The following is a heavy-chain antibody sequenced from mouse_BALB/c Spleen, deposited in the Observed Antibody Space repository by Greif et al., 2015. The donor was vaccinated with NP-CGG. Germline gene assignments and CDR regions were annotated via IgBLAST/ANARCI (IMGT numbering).Heavy chain of an antibody. CDR2: ISYSGST. D-gene: IGHD1-1*01. J-gene: IGHJ1*01. Sequence: GQLQQSGPSLVKPSQPLSLTCSVTGDSITSGYWNWIRKFLWNKLEYIGYISYSGSTYYNPSLKSRISITRDTSKDQYYLQLNSVTTEDTATYYCYYGSSYWYLDVWGAGTTVTVSS. CDR1: GDSITSGY. CDR3: YYGSSYWYLDV. V-gene: IGHV3-8*02.